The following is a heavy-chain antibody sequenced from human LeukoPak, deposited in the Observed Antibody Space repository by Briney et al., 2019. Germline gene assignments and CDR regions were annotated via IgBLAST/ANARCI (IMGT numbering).Heavy chain of an antibody. Sequence: GGSLRLSCAASGFTFSSSAMSWVRRVPGKGLEWVSSISASGGSTSYADSVRGRFTISRDNSKNTLYLQMNSLRAEDTAVYYCARGGWTYYPGMDVWGQGTTVTVSS. D-gene: IGHD1-26*01. CDR3: ARGGWTYYPGMDV. V-gene: IGHV3-23*01. CDR2: ISASGGST. J-gene: IGHJ6*02. CDR1: GFTFSSSA.